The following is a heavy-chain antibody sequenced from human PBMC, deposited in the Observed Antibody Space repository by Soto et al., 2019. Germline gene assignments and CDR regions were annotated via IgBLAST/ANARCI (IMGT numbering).Heavy chain of an antibody. Sequence: QVQLVQSGAEVKKPGSSVKVSCKASGGTFSSYTISWVRQAPGQGLEWMGRIIPILGIANYAQKVQGRVTLTADKSTSTAYMELSSLRSEDTVVYYCARAGLQGDAFDIWGQGTMVTVSS. D-gene: IGHD2-21*01. V-gene: IGHV1-69*02. CDR1: GGTFSSYT. J-gene: IGHJ3*02. CDR2: IIPILGIA. CDR3: ARAGLQGDAFDI.